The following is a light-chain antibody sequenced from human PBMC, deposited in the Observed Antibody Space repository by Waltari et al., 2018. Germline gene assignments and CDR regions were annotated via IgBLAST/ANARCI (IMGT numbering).Light chain of an antibody. CDR2: LNSDGSH. Sequence: QLVLTQSPSASASLGASVKSTCTLSSGHSNYVIAWLQQQPGRGPRSLMRLNSDGSHTKRDGIPDRFSGSSSGTERFLIISSLQSEDEADYYCQTWDSGIVVFGGGTKLTVL. CDR3: QTWDSGIVV. CDR1: SGHSNYV. J-gene: IGLJ2*01. V-gene: IGLV4-69*02.